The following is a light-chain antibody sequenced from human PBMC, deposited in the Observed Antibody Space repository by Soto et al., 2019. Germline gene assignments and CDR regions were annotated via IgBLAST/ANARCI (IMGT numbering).Light chain of an antibody. CDR2: AAS. Sequence: DIQMTQSPSSLSASVGDRVTITCRASQGVSAYLLWYQQRQGTPPKLLIYAASNLVSGVPLRFSGSGSVTTFTLTISSLQPEDFATYYCQQSYKTPHTFGQGTKLETK. CDR1: QGVSAY. J-gene: IGKJ2*01. V-gene: IGKV1-39*01. CDR3: QQSYKTPHT.